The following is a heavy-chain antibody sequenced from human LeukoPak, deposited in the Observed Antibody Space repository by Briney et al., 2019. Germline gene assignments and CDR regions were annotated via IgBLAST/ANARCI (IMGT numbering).Heavy chain of an antibody. Sequence: SETLSLTCTVSGGSINNYYWSWIRQPAGKGLEWIGRFYTRGSTNYNPSLKSRVTMSVDTSKNQFSLKLSSVTAADTAVYYCARGLYCSADICSGGDAFDIWGQGTMVSVSS. V-gene: IGHV4-4*07. J-gene: IGHJ3*02. CDR1: GGSINNYY. D-gene: IGHD2-15*01. CDR2: FYTRGST. CDR3: ARGLYCSADICSGGDAFDI.